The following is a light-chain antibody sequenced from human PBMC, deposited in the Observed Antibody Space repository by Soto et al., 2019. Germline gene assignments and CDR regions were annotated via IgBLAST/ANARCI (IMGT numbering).Light chain of an antibody. CDR2: GAS. J-gene: IGKJ1*01. CDR3: QQYGSSQT. V-gene: IGKV3-20*01. CDR1: QTVRNNY. Sequence: EFVLTHSPGTLSLSPGERATLSCRASQTVRNNYLAWYQQKPGQAPRLLIYGASSRATGIPDRFSGSGSGTNFTLTISRLEPEDFAVYYCQQYGSSQTFGQGTKVDIK.